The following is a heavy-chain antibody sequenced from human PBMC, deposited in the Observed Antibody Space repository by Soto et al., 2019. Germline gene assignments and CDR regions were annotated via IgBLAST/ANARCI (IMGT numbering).Heavy chain of an antibody. Sequence: GGSLRLSCAASGFTFSSYWMSWVRQAPGKGLEWVATIRQDGNEKYYVDSVKGRFTISRDNTKNSLFLQMNNLRAEDTAVYNCARDSLGTMITFDPWGQGTLVTVSS. CDR1: GFTFSSYW. J-gene: IGHJ5*02. CDR3: ARDSLGTMITFDP. V-gene: IGHV3-7*01. D-gene: IGHD3-16*01. CDR2: IRQDGNEK.